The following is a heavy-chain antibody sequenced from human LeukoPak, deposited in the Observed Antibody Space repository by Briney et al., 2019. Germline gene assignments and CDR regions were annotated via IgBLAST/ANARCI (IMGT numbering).Heavy chain of an antibody. Sequence: GGSLRLSCAASGLTVRSIYMSWVRQAPGKGLEWVSVIYTGGSTYYADSVKGRFTISRDNSKSTLYLQMNSLRAEDTAVYYCASPGGGDYYNSWGQGTLVTVSS. CDR2: IYTGGST. D-gene: IGHD3-10*01. CDR3: ASPGGGDYYNS. J-gene: IGHJ4*02. V-gene: IGHV3-53*01. CDR1: GLTVRSIY.